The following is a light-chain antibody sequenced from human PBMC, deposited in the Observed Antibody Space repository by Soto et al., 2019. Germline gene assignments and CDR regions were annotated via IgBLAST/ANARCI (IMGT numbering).Light chain of an antibody. J-gene: IGKJ1*01. CDR3: QQYGSAWT. CDR1: QSVSSSY. CDR2: GAS. V-gene: IGKV3-20*01. Sequence: EIVLSQSPGTLSLSPGERATLSCRASQSVSSSYLAWYQQKPGQAPRRLIYGASSRAPGIPDRFSGSGSGTDFTLTISRLEPEDFAVHYCQQYGSAWTFGQGTKGDNK.